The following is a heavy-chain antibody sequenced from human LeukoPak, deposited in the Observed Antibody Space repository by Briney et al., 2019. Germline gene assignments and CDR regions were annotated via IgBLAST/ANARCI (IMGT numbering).Heavy chain of an antibody. CDR3: ARAEGGSYYGY. CDR1: GFTFSNYN. D-gene: IGHD1-26*01. J-gene: IGHJ4*02. V-gene: IGHV3-48*04. CDR2: ISRSSRTI. Sequence: GGSLRLSCAASGFTFSNYNMNWVRQAPGKGLEWVSYISRSSRTIFYADSVKGRFTISRDNAKNSLYLQMDSLRAEDTAVYYCARAEGGSYYGYWGQGTLVTVSS.